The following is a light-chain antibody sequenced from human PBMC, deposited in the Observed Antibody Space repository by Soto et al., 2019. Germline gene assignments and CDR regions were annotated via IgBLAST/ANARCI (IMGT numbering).Light chain of an antibody. J-gene: IGLJ2*01. CDR1: SSNSGAGYE. V-gene: IGLV1-40*01. CDR2: GNT. Sequence: QSVLTQPPSVSGAPGQRVTISCTGSSSNSGAGYEVHWYQQIPGTAPKLLIYGNTNRPSGVPDRFSASKSGTSASLAITGLQAEDEADYYCQSYESSLSGWIFGGGTQLTVL. CDR3: QSYESSLSGWI.